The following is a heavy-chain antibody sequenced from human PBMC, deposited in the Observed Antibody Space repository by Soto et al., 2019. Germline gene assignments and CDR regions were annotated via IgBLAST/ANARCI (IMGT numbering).Heavy chain of an antibody. D-gene: IGHD2-21*02. CDR1: GGSVSSGSYY. CDR3: AREGGNSPFDY. V-gene: IGHV4-61*01. J-gene: IGHJ4*02. CDR2: IYYSGST. Sequence: SETLSLTCTVSGGSVSSGSYYWSWIRQPPGKGLEWIGYIYYSGSTNYNPSLKSRVTISVDTSKNQFSLKLSSVTAADTAVYYCAREGGNSPFDYWGQGTLVTVSS.